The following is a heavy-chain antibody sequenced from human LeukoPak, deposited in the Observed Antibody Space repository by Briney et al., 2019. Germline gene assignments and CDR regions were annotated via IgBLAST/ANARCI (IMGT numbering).Heavy chain of an antibody. V-gene: IGHV3-21*01. CDR1: GFTFSNYW. CDR3: ARDPGIAAAGTHFDY. D-gene: IGHD6-13*01. J-gene: IGHJ4*02. Sequence: GGSLRLSCAASGFTFSNYWMNWVRQAPGKGLEWVSSISSSSSYIYYADSVKGRFTISRDNAKNSLYLQMNSLRAEDTAVYYCARDPGIAAAGTHFDYWGQGTLVTVSS. CDR2: ISSSSSYI.